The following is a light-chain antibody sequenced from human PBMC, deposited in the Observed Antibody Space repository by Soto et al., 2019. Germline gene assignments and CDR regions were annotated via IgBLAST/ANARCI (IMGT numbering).Light chain of an antibody. Sequence: QSALTQPASVSGSPGQSITISCTGTSSDVGLYDYVSWYQQHPGKAPQLMIYAVSNRPSGVSNRFSASKSGNTASLFISGLQAEDEAHYYCSSYTSDSYYVLGYGTKVT. J-gene: IGLJ1*01. CDR3: SSYTSDSYYV. V-gene: IGLV2-14*01. CDR2: AVS. CDR1: SSDVGLYDY.